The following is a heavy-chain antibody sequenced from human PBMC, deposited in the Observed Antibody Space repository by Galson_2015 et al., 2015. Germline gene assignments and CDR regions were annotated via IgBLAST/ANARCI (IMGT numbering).Heavy chain of an antibody. J-gene: IGHJ4*02. CDR2: ISSSSSYI. V-gene: IGHV3-21*01. CDR3: ASRTDTAMGPYYFDY. CDR1: GFTFSSYS. D-gene: IGHD5-18*01. Sequence: SLRLSCAASGFTFSSYSMNWVRQAPGKGLEWVSSISSSSSYIYYADSVKGRFTISRDNAKNSLYLQMNSLRAEDTAVYYCASRTDTAMGPYYFDYWGQGTLVTVSS.